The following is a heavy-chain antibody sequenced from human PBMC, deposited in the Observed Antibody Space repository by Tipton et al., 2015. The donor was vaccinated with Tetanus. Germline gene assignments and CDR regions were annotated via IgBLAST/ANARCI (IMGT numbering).Heavy chain of an antibody. Sequence: SLRLSCAASGFTFSNYAMAWVRQAPGKGLEWVSGISVRGSHTYYADPVKGRFSISRDNSKNTLYLEMNSLRADDTAVYYCAREGFVSGWRGMDVWGQGTTVTVSS. D-gene: IGHD6-19*01. V-gene: IGHV3-23*01. CDR2: ISVRGSHT. CDR1: GFTFSNYA. J-gene: IGHJ6*02. CDR3: AREGFVSGWRGMDV.